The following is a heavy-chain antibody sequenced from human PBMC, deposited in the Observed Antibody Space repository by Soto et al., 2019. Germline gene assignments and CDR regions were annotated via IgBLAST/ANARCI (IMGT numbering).Heavy chain of an antibody. V-gene: IGHV1-69*01. CDR3: ARRGHPGH. J-gene: IGHJ4*02. CDR1: GGSLRNYV. Sequence: QVQLVQSGAEVKKPGSSVKVSCTASGGSLRNYVISWVRQAPAQRLEWMGGVIPILGTANYAQKFQGRVTMTADEATSTAYMDLSSLSPDDRAVYSCARRGHPGHWGPGTLVIVSS. CDR2: VIPILGTA.